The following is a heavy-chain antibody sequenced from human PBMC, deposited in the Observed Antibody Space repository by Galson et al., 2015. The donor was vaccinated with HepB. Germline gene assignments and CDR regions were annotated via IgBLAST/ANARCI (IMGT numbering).Heavy chain of an antibody. CDR1: GFTLSSYA. J-gene: IGHJ4*02. Sequence: SLRLSCAASGFTLSSYAIHWVRQAPGKRLEWVTVISYDGRTQNYADSVMGRFTISRDNSKDTVYLQMSSLRADDTAVYYWARDSGYVSGWYAGRGGFDYWGQGALVIVSS. V-gene: IGHV3-30*03. D-gene: IGHD6-19*01. CDR3: ARDSGYVSGWYAGRGGFDY. CDR2: ISYDGRTQ.